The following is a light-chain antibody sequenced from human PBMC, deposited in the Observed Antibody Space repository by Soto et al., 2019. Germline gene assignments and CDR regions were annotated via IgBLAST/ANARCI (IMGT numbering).Light chain of an antibody. V-gene: IGLV2-14*01. CDR3: GSYTKQHSHWV. Sequence: QSALTQPASVSGSPGQSITISCTGTSSDVGGYNYVSWYQQHPGKAPKLMIYEVSNRPSGVSNRFSGSKSGNTASLTISGLQGGDGADYYCGSYTKQHSHWVFGGGPKLPVL. CDR2: EVS. CDR1: SSDVGGYNY. J-gene: IGLJ3*02.